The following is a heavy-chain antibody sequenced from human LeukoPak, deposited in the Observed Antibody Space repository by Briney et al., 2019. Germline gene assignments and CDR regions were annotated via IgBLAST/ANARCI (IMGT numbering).Heavy chain of an antibody. CDR2: ISYDGSNK. V-gene: IGHV3-30*18. Sequence: GRSLRLSCAASGFTFSSYGMHWVRQAPGKGLEWVAVISYDGSNKYYADSVKGRFTISRDNSKNTLYLQMNNPRAEDTAVYYCAKDPLGTDYYWGQGTLVTVSS. CDR1: GFTFSSYG. J-gene: IGHJ4*02. D-gene: IGHD1-1*01. CDR3: AKDPLGTDYY.